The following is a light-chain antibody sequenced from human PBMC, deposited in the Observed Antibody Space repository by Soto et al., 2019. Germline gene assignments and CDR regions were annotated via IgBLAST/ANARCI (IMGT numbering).Light chain of an antibody. CDR3: QQRSNWPPTWT. CDR1: QSVSTY. V-gene: IGKV3-11*01. CDR2: DAS. Sequence: EIVLTQSPATLSSSPGERATLSCRASQSVSTYLAWYQQKHGQAPRLVIYDASKRATGIPVRFSGSGSGTDFTLTITSLEPEDFGVYYCQQRSNWPPTWTFGQGTKVDIK. J-gene: IGKJ1*01.